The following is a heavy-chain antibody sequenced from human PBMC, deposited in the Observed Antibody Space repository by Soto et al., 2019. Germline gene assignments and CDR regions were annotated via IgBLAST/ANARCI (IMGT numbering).Heavy chain of an antibody. CDR3: ARLKTYDILTKSEY. D-gene: IGHD3-9*01. V-gene: IGHV4-4*02. Sequence: SETLSLTCAVSGASIGTSNWWSWVRQSPGKGLEWIGEIHDSGSTKYNPSLKSRVTISLDKSKNQFSLNVSSVTAADTAVYYCARLKTYDILTKSEYWGQGSLVTVSA. J-gene: IGHJ4*02. CDR2: IHDSGST. CDR1: GASIGTSNW.